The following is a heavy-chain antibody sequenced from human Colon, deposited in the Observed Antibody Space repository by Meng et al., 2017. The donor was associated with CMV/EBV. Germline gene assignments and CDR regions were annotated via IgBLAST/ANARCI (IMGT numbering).Heavy chain of an antibody. CDR1: GYIFTNYY. D-gene: IGHD4-23*01. CDR2: INPNRGGT. CDR3: ARGSISNSRDYYFDY. J-gene: IGHJ4*02. V-gene: IGHV1-2*02. Sequence: ASVKVSCKASGYIFTNYYIHWVRQAPGQGLEWMGWINPNRGGTNYAQNFQGRVTMTRDTSISTVYMDLSSLKSDDTAVYYCARGSISNSRDYYFDYWGQGTLVTVSS.